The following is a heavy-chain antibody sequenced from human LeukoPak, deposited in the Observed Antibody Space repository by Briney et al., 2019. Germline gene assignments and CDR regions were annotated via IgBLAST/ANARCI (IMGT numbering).Heavy chain of an antibody. Sequence: SETLSLTCTVSGGSISSYYWSWIRQPAGTALEWIGRIYTSGTITYNPSLKSRVTISVDTSKNQFSLKLRSVTAADTAVYYCARETSQKGAHYMDVWGKGTTVTISS. CDR2: IYTSGTI. CDR3: ARETSQKGAHYMDV. CDR1: GGSISSYY. D-gene: IGHD3-16*01. J-gene: IGHJ6*03. V-gene: IGHV4-4*07.